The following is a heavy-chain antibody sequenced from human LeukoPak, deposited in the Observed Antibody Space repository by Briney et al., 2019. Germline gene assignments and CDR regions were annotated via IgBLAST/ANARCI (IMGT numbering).Heavy chain of an antibody. J-gene: IGHJ4*02. V-gene: IGHV1-2*04. D-gene: IGHD6-25*01. Sequence: ASVKVSCKASGYTFTGYYMHWVRQAPGQGLEWMGWINPNSGGTNYAQKFQGWVTMTTDTSTSTAYMELRSLRSDDAGVYYCARDTNWQRDYWGQGTLVTVSS. CDR1: GYTFTGYY. CDR3: ARDTNWQRDY. CDR2: INPNSGGT.